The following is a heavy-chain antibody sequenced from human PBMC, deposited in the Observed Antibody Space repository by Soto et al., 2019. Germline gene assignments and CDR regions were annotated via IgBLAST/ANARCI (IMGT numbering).Heavy chain of an antibody. CDR2: TYHTGST. Sequence: QVQLQESGPGLVKPSQTLSLTCTVSGGSISVGVYYWNWIRQLPGKGPEWIGYTYHTGSTYYNPFLENRVTISVDPSKNQFSLRLSSVTAADTAVYYCASIGNPDASLYFDYWGQGTLVTVSS. D-gene: IGHD2-2*01. V-gene: IGHV4-31*03. CDR1: GGSISVGVYY. CDR3: ASIGNPDASLYFDY. J-gene: IGHJ4*02.